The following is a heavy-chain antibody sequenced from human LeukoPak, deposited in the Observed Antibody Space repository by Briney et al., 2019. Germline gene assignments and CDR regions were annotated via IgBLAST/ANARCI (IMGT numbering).Heavy chain of an antibody. J-gene: IGHJ4*02. D-gene: IGHD6-13*01. Sequence: PSETLSLTCTVSGGSISSYYWSWIRQPPGKGLEWIGYIYYSGSTNYNPSLKSRVTISVDTSKNQFSLKLSSVTAADTAVYYCARVIIGSAAFDSWGQGTLVTVSS. CDR1: GGSISSYY. V-gene: IGHV4-59*01. CDR3: ARVIIGSAAFDS. CDR2: IYYSGST.